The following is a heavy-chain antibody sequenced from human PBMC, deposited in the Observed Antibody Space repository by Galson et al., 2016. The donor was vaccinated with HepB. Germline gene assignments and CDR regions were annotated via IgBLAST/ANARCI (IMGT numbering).Heavy chain of an antibody. J-gene: IGHJ4*02. CDR2: MTGSGGVA. CDR1: GFTFSGHI. Sequence: LRLSCAASGFTFSGHIMAWVRQAPGKGLEWVSAMTGSGGVAPYSDSVKGRFTISRDESRSTLYLQMNSLRVEDTAVYYCAKAERGSYYDFYPSGGGRGTLVTVSS. V-gene: IGHV3-23*01. CDR3: AKAERGSYYDFYPSG. D-gene: IGHD3/OR15-3a*01.